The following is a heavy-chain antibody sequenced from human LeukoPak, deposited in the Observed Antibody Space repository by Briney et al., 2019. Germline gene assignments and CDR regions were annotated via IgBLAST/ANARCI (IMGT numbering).Heavy chain of an antibody. V-gene: IGHV1-18*01. D-gene: IGHD3-3*01. CDR2: ISAYNGNT. Sequence: GASVKVSCKASGYTFTIYGIGWVRQAPGQGLEWIGWISAYNGNTNYVQKLQGRVTMTTDTSTSTAYMELRSLRSDDTAVYYCARGDITISGVVMHFDYWGQGTLVTVSS. CDR1: GYTFTIYG. J-gene: IGHJ4*02. CDR3: ARGDITISGVVMHFDY.